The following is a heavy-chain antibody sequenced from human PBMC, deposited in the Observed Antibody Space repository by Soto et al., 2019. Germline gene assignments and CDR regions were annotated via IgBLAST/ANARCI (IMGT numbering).Heavy chain of an antibody. Sequence: EVQLVESGGGLAQPGGSLRLSCAASGFTFSSYEMNWVRQAPGKGLEWVSYISTSGNTIFYADSVRGRFTISRDNAKNSLYLQMNSLRTEDTAVYFCARETGSYNGYWGQGTLVTVSS. D-gene: IGHD1-26*01. CDR3: ARETGSYNGY. V-gene: IGHV3-48*03. CDR1: GFTFSSYE. J-gene: IGHJ4*02. CDR2: ISTSGNTI.